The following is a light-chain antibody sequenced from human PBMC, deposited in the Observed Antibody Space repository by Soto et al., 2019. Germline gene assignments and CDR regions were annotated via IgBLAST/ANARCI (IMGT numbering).Light chain of an antibody. CDR3: QQYVSPPWT. V-gene: IGKV3-20*01. J-gene: IGKJ1*01. CDR1: QSLSKTY. CDR2: GAS. Sequence: EIVLTQSPGTLSLSPGERATLSCRASQSLSKTYLAWYQKKPGQAPRLLIDGASSRDTGTPDSFSGRGSRTDFTLTISSLEPEDFAVYYCQQYVSPPWTFGKGTKVPIK.